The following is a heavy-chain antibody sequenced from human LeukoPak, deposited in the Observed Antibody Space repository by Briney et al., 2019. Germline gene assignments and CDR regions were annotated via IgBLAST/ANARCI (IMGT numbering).Heavy chain of an antibody. CDR1: GFTVSSNY. Sequence: GGSLRLSCAASGFTVSSNYMSWVRQAPGKGLEWVSVIYSGGSTYYADSVKGRFTISRDNSKNTLYLQMNSLRAGDTAVYYCARVPTTVTTAYFDYWGQGTLVTVSS. CDR3: ARVPTTVTTAYFDY. CDR2: IYSGGST. V-gene: IGHV3-53*01. J-gene: IGHJ4*02. D-gene: IGHD4-17*01.